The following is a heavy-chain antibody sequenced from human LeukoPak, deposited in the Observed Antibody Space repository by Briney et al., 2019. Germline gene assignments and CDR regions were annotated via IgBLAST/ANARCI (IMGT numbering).Heavy chain of an antibody. V-gene: IGHV1-69*13. CDR1: GYTFTSYG. CDR3: ARGTGETGAKFDY. Sequence: ASVKVSCKASGYTFTSYGISWVRQAPGQGLEWMGGIIPIFGTANYAQKFQGRVTITADESTSTAYMELSSLRSEDTAVYYCARGTGETGAKFDYWGQGTLVTVSS. D-gene: IGHD7-27*01. CDR2: IIPIFGTA. J-gene: IGHJ4*02.